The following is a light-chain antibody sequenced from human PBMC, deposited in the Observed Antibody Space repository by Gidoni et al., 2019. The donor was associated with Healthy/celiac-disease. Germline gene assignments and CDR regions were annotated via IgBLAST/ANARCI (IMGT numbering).Light chain of an antibody. CDR3: QQRSNGRYT. CDR2: DAS. J-gene: IGKJ2*01. V-gene: IGKV3-11*01. CDR1: QSVSSY. Sequence: EIVWRQSPATLSLSPGERATLSCRASQSVSSYLAWYQQKPGQAPRLRIYDASNRATGIPARFSGSGSGTDFTLTISSLEPEDFAVYYCQQRSNGRYTFGQGTKLEIK.